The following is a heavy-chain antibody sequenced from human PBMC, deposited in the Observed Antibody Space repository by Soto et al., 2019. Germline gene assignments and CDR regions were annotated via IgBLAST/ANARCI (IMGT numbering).Heavy chain of an antibody. J-gene: IGHJ4*02. CDR1: CGSFSGYY. CDR3: ARGISVMAAFAGDAPDKYFFDS. V-gene: IGHV4-34*01. CDR2: INHSGST. D-gene: IGHD6-25*01. Sequence: SETLSLTCAVYCGSFSGYYWTWIRQPPEKGLEWIGEINHSGSTNQNPSLKSRVSISVDRSKNQFSLRLRSVTAADTAVYYCARGISVMAAFAGDAPDKYFFDSWSLGTLVTVSS.